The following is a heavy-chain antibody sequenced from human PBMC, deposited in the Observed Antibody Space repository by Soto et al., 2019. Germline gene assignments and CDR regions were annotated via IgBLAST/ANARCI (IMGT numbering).Heavy chain of an antibody. D-gene: IGHD1-26*01. CDR1: GGSFSGYY. V-gene: IGHV4-34*01. Sequence: SETLSLTCAVYGGSFSGYYCSWIRQPPGKGLEWIGEINHSGSTNYNPSLNSRVTISVDTSKNLFSLKLNSVTAADTAVYYCARGPKGEVGGTWYYYAMDVWGQGTTVTVSS. CDR3: ARGPKGEVGGTWYYYAMDV. CDR2: INHSGST. J-gene: IGHJ6*02.